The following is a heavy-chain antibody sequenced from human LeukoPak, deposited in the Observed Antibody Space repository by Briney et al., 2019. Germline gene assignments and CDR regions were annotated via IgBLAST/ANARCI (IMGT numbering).Heavy chain of an antibody. CDR3: ARVVVTYFDY. J-gene: IGHJ4*02. Sequence: PGGPLRLSCPPSGFTFISNYITWSRQPPGKGLEWVSVIYSGGSTYYADSVKGRFTISRDNSKNTLYLQMNSLRAEDTAVYYCARVVVTYFDYWGQGTLVTVSS. V-gene: IGHV3-53*01. CDR1: GFTFISNY. CDR2: IYSGGST. D-gene: IGHD3-22*01.